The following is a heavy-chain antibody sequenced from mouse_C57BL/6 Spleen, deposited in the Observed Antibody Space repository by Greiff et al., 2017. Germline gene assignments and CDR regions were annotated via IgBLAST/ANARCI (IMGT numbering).Heavy chain of an antibody. D-gene: IGHD2-13*01. Sequence: VQLQQPGAELARPGSSVKLSCKASGYTFTSYWMDWVKQRPGQGLEWIGNIYPSDSETHYNQKFKDKATLTVDKSSSTAYMQLSSLTSEDSAVYYCARLTKGFAYWGQGTLVTVSA. V-gene: IGHV1-61*01. CDR1: GYTFTSYW. J-gene: IGHJ3*01. CDR3: ARLTKGFAY. CDR2: IYPSDSET.